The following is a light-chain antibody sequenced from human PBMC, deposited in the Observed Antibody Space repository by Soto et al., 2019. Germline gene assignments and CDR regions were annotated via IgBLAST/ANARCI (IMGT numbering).Light chain of an antibody. Sequence: TQSPATLSVSPGEGSTLAFRASQSVSSYLAWYQQKPGQAPRLLIYDASNRATGIPARFSGSGSGTDFTLTFSSLEPEDFAVYYCQQRSNWWTFGQGTKVDIK. CDR1: QSVSSY. CDR2: DAS. CDR3: QQRSNWWT. V-gene: IGKV3-11*01. J-gene: IGKJ1*01.